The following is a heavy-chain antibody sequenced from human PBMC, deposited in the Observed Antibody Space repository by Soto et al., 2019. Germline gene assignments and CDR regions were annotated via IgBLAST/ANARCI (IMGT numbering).Heavy chain of an antibody. Sequence: QVQLQQSGPGLVKPSQTLSLTCAISGDSVSSNSAAWNWIRQSPSRGLEWLGRTYYRSKWYNDYAVSVKSRITINPHTSRNQFPLQLNSVTHEDTAVYSCARAHLVDTAMATDYWGQGTLVTVSS. V-gene: IGHV6-1*01. CDR2: TYYRSKWYN. J-gene: IGHJ4*02. CDR3: ARAHLVDTAMATDY. D-gene: IGHD5-18*01. CDR1: GDSVSSNSAA.